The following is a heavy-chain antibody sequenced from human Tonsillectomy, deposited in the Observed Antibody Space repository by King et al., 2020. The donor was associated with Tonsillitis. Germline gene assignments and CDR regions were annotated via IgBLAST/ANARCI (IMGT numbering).Heavy chain of an antibody. CDR3: ARSDSSGYYPYYYYGMDV. CDR1: GFTFSDYY. Sequence: VQLVESGGGLVKPGGSLRLSCAASGFTFSDYYMTWIRQAPGKGLEWVSYISSSSYYTNYADSVKGRFTISRDNAKNSLYLQMNSLRAEDTAVNYCARSDSSGYYPYYYYGMDVWGQGTTVTVSS. V-gene: IGHV3-11*06. D-gene: IGHD3-22*01. J-gene: IGHJ6*02. CDR2: ISSSSYYT.